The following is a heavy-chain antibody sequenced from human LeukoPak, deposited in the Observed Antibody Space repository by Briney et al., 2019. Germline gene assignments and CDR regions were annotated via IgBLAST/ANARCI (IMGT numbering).Heavy chain of an antibody. Sequence: GGSLRLSCAASGFTFISYTMNWVRQAPGKGLEWVSSITSSSYIYYADSVQGRFTISRDNAKNSLYLQMDSLRAEDTAVYSCARARGGGSVVVPGDYWGQGTLVTVSS. D-gene: IGHD2-2*01. CDR1: GFTFISYT. J-gene: IGHJ4*02. CDR2: ITSSSYI. V-gene: IGHV3-21*01. CDR3: ARARGGGSVVVPGDY.